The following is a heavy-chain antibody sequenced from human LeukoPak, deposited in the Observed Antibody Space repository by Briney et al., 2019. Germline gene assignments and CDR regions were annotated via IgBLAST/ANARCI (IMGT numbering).Heavy chain of an antibody. CDR1: GGTFSSYT. J-gene: IGHJ4*02. CDR3: ASYLSGSFDY. Sequence: EASVKVSCKASGGTFSSYTISWVRQAPGQGLGWMGRIIPILGIANYTQKFQGRVTMTRDTSISTAYMELSRLRSDDTAVYYCASYLSGSFDYWGQGTLVTVSS. V-gene: IGHV1-69*02. CDR2: IIPILGIA. D-gene: IGHD3-10*01.